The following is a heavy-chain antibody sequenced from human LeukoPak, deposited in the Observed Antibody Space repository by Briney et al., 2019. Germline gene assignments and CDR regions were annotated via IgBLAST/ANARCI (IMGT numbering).Heavy chain of an antibody. CDR2: IYSGGST. D-gene: IGHD2-21*01. CDR3: ARAEVIAIFDY. CDR1: GFTVSSYY. J-gene: IGHJ4*02. V-gene: IGHV3-66*02. Sequence: PGGSLRLSCAASGFTVSSYYMSWVRQAPGKGLEWVSIIYSGGSTYYADSVKGRFTISRDNSQNTVYLQMNSQRGEDTAVYYCARAEVIAIFDYWGQGTLVTVS.